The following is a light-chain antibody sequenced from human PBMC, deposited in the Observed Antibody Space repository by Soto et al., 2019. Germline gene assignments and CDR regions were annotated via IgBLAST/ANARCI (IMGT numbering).Light chain of an antibody. Sequence: VLTQSPGTLSLSPGGRATLSCRASQSVSSSNLAWYQKKPGQAPRVLIYGASTRATGIPDRFSGSGSGTDFTRTISRLEPEDFAVYYCQQYDNSPYTFGQGTNLEIK. J-gene: IGKJ2*01. CDR1: QSVSSSN. CDR3: QQYDNSPYT. CDR2: GAS. V-gene: IGKV3-20*01.